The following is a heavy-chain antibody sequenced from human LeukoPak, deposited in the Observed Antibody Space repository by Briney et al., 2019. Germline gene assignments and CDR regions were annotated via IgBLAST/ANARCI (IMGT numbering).Heavy chain of an antibody. V-gene: IGHV4-59*11. CDR3: VRDALEGYYSYYYMDV. J-gene: IGHJ6*03. D-gene: IGHD1-1*01. CDR1: GGPIISHY. CDR2: ISNSGST. Sequence: SETLSLTCSVSGGPIISHYWSWIRQPPGKELEWIGYISNSGSTDYNPSLRSRVIISINTSKNQFSLKLSSVTAADSAVYYCVRDALEGYYSYYYMDVWGRGTTVTVSS.